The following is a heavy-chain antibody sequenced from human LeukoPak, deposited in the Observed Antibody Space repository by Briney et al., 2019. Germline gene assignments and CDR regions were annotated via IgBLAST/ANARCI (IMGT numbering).Heavy chain of an antibody. CDR3: ARESKYSGYPFDY. D-gene: IGHD5-12*01. CDR2: VNSDGSGT. J-gene: IGHJ4*02. V-gene: IGHV3-74*01. CDR1: GFTFSSYW. Sequence: GGSLRLSCAASGFTFSSYWMHRVRQAPGQGLVWVSRVNSDGSGTTYADSVKGRFTISRDNAKNTLYLQMNSLRAEDTAVYYCARESKYSGYPFDYWGQGTLVTVSS.